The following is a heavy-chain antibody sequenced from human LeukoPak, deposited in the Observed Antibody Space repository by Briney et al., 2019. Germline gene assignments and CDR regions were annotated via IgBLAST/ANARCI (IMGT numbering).Heavy chain of an antibody. CDR1: GFTFSSYS. J-gene: IGHJ6*02. CDR2: ISGSGVST. V-gene: IGHV3-23*01. D-gene: IGHD3-10*01. CDR3: AKVGIPYYYGSGSVSLGMDV. Sequence: GGSLRLSCAASGFTFSSYSMSWVRQAPGKGLEWVSAISGSGVSTYYADSVKGRFTISRDNSKNTLYLQMNSLRAEDTAVYYCAKVGIPYYYGSGSVSLGMDVWGQGTTVTVSS.